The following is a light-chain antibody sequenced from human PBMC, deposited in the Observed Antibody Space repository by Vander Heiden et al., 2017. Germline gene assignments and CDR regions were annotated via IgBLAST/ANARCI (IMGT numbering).Light chain of an antibody. CDR2: AAS. J-gene: IGKJ4*01. CDR3: QQSYSTPLT. CDR1: QSISSY. V-gene: IGKV1-39*01. Sequence: HMTHSPSSLSASVGDRVTITCRASQSISSYLNWYQQKPGKAPKLLIYAASSLQSGVPSRFSGSGSGTDFTLTISSLQPEDFATYYCQQSYSTPLTFGGGTKVEIK.